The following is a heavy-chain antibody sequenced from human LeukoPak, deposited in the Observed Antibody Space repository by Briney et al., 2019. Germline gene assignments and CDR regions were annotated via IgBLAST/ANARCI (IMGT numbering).Heavy chain of an antibody. D-gene: IGHD2-2*03. Sequence: GGSLRLSCKASGFTFSSYAMSWVRQAPGKGLEWVSGISGSGPYTFYTDSVKGRFTISRDSSKNTLYLQMNSLRAEDTALYYCAKHGYCSGISCFFDFWGQGTLVTVSS. CDR1: GFTFSSYA. CDR3: AKHGYCSGISCFFDF. CDR2: ISGSGPYT. J-gene: IGHJ4*02. V-gene: IGHV3-23*01.